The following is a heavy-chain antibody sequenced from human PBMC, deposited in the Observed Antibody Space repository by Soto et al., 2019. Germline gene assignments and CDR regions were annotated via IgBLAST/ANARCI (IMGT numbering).Heavy chain of an antibody. CDR1: GGSISSGGYY. J-gene: IGHJ3*02. D-gene: IGHD2-2*01. Sequence: QVQLQESGPGLVKPSQTLSLTCTVSGGSISSGGYYWSWIRQHPGKGLEWIGYIYYSGSTYYNPSLKSRVTISVDTSKNQFSLKLSSVTAADTAVYYCARVGVVVVPAVSAFDIWGQGTMVTVSS. V-gene: IGHV4-31*03. CDR3: ARVGVVVVPAVSAFDI. CDR2: IYYSGST.